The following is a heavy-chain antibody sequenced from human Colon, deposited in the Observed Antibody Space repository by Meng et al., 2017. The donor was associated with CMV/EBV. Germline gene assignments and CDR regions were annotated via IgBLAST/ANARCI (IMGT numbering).Heavy chain of an antibody. V-gene: IGHV4-39*02. CDR3: AREQTYYDFWSGIDY. CDR1: GGSISSSSYY. J-gene: IGHJ4*02. CDR2: IYYSGST. D-gene: IGHD3-3*01. Sequence: SETLSLTCTVSGGSISSSSYYWGWIRQPPGKGLEWIGSIYYSGSTYYNPSLKSRVTISVDTSKNQFSLKLSSVTAADTAVYYCAREQTYYDFWSGIDYWGQGTLVTVSS.